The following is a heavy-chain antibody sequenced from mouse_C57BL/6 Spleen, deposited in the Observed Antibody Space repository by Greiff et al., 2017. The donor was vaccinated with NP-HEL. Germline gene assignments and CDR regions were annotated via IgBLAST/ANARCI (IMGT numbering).Heavy chain of an antibody. V-gene: IGHV3-6*01. CDR2: ISYDGSN. CDR3: ARNRARDYAMDY. D-gene: IGHD3-3*01. CDR1: GYSITSGYY. Sequence: VQLQQSGPGLVKPSQSLSLTCSVTGYSITSGYYWNWIRQFPGKKLEWMGYISYDGSNNYNPSLKNRISITRDTSKNQFFLKLNSVTTEDTATYYCARNRARDYAMDYWGQGTSVTVSS. J-gene: IGHJ4*01.